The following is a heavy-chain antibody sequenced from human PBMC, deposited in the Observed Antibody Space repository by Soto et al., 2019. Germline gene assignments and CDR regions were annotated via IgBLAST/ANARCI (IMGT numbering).Heavy chain of an antibody. CDR2: TYYKSKWYN. J-gene: IGHJ6*02. CDR3: SRARGYSSGYREPYYYGMDV. Sequence: PSQTLSLTCAISGDSVSSNSAARNWIRQSPSRGLEWLGRTYYKSKWYNDYAVSVKSRVTINPDTSKNQFSLQLNSVTPVDTAVYYCSRARGYSSGYREPYYYGMDVWGQGTTVTVSS. D-gene: IGHD6-25*01. CDR1: GDSVSSNSAA. V-gene: IGHV6-1*01.